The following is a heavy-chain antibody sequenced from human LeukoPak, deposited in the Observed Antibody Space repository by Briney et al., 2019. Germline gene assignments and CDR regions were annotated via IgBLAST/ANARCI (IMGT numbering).Heavy chain of an antibody. Sequence: ASVKVSCKASGYTFTGYYMHWVRQAPGQGLEWMGWINPNSGGTNYAQKFQGRVTMTRDTSIGTAYMELSRLRSDDTAVYYCARVSSSGIVVDYWGQGTLVTVSS. J-gene: IGHJ4*02. CDR2: INPNSGGT. D-gene: IGHD2-15*01. V-gene: IGHV1-2*02. CDR3: ARVSSSGIVVDY. CDR1: GYTFTGYY.